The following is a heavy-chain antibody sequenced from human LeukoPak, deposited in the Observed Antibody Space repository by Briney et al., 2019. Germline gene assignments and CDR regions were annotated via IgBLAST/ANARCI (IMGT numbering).Heavy chain of an antibody. J-gene: IGHJ4*02. V-gene: IGHV1-46*01. CDR1: GYTFTSYY. Sequence: ASVKVSCKASGYTFTSYYMHWVRQAPGQWLEWMGIINPSGGSTSYAQKFQGRVTMARDTSTSTVYMELSSLRSEDTAVYYCARVGGSSIPHNGGIAARLYLRYWGQGTLVTVSS. D-gene: IGHD6-6*01. CDR2: INPSGGST. CDR3: ARVGGSSIPHNGGIAARLYLRY.